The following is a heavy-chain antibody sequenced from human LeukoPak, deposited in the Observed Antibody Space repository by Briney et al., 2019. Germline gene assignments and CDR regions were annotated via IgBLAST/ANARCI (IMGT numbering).Heavy chain of an antibody. CDR1: GGSISSYY. CDR2: IYTSGST. Sequence: SETLSLTCTVSGGSISSYYWSWIRQPAGKGLEWIGRIYTSGSTNYNPSLKSRVTMSVDTSKNQFSLKLSSVTAADTAVYYCAREEDCSSTSCYTAYNWFDPWGQGTLVTVSS. CDR3: AREEDCSSTSCYTAYNWFDP. D-gene: IGHD2-2*02. J-gene: IGHJ5*02. V-gene: IGHV4-4*07.